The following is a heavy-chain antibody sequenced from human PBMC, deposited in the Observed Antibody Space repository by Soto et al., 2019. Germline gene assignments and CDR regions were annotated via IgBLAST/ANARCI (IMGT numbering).Heavy chain of an antibody. Sequence: GGSLRLSCAASGFTFSSYAMSWVRQAPGKGLEWVSAISGSGGSTYYADSVKGRFTISRDNSKNTLYLQMNSLRAEDTAVYYCAKGAYDFWSGSTAPGDYWGQGTLVTVSS. D-gene: IGHD3-3*01. V-gene: IGHV3-23*01. CDR2: ISGSGGST. CDR3: AKGAYDFWSGSTAPGDY. J-gene: IGHJ4*02. CDR1: GFTFSSYA.